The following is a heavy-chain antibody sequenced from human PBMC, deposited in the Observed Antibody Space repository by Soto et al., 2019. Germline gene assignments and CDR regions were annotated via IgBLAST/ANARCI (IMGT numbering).Heavy chain of an antibody. CDR2: IYYSGST. D-gene: IGHD3-10*01. CDR1: GGSISSYY. CDR3: ARVDVVRGVTSGYFDY. Sequence: PSETLSLTCTVSGGSISSYYWSWIRQPPGKGLEWIGYIYYSGSTNYNPSLKSRVTISVDTSKNQFSLKLSSVTAADTVVYYCARVDVVRGVTSGYFDYWGQGTLVTVSS. J-gene: IGHJ4*02. V-gene: IGHV4-59*01.